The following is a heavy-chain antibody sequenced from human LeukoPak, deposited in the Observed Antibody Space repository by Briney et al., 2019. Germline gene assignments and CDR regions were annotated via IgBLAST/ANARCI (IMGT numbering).Heavy chain of an antibody. Sequence: SETLSLTCTVSGGSISSYYWSWIRQPAGKGLEWIGRIYTSGSTNYNPSLKSRVTMSVDTSKNQFSLKLSSVTAADTAVYYCARGYSSSWYGLFMWFDPWGQGTLVTVSS. J-gene: IGHJ5*02. CDR3: ARGYSSSWYGLFMWFDP. V-gene: IGHV4-4*07. D-gene: IGHD6-13*01. CDR2: IYTSGST. CDR1: GGSISSYY.